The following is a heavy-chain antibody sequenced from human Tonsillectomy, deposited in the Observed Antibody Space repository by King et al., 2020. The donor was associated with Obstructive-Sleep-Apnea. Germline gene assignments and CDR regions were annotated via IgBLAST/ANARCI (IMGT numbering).Heavy chain of an antibody. CDR2: ISYDGSNK. CDR1: GFTFSSYA. Sequence: VQLVESGGGVVQPGRSLRLSCAASGFTFSSYAINWVRQAPGKGLEWVAVISYDGSNKYYADSVKGRFTISRDNSKNTMYLQMNSLRAEDTAVYFCARWDIIRLFSFAYWGQGTLVTVSS. V-gene: IGHV3-30*04. J-gene: IGHJ4*02. CDR3: ARWDIIRLFSFAY. D-gene: IGHD1-26*01.